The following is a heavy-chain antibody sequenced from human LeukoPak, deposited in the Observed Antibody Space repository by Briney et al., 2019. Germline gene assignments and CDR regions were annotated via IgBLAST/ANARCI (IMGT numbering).Heavy chain of an antibody. V-gene: IGHV3-21*01. CDR2: ISSSSSYI. CDR1: GFTFSSYS. J-gene: IGHJ4*01. Sequence: KPGGSLGLSCAASGFTFSSYSMNWVRQAPGKGLEWVSSISSSSSYIYYADSVKGRFTISRDKARNSLYLQMNSLRVEDTAVYYCARDHRYAFDNWGHGTLVTVSS. CDR3: ARDHRYAFDN. D-gene: IGHD5-12*01.